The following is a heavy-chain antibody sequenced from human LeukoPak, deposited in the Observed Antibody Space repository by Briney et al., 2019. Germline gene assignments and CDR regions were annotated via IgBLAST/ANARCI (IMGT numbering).Heavy chain of an antibody. D-gene: IGHD3-9*01. V-gene: IGHV4-39*07. CDR3: ATEFYDFLSGESWFDP. CDR2: IDYSGRT. J-gene: IGHJ5*02. CDR1: GDSIDSVSYY. Sequence: SETLSLTCSVSGDSIDSVSYYWGWIRQPPGKGPEWIASIDYSGRTFYNPSLMSRVTISVDTSNNEFSLNLTSVTAADTAVYYCATEFYDFLSGESWFDPWGQGALVTVS.